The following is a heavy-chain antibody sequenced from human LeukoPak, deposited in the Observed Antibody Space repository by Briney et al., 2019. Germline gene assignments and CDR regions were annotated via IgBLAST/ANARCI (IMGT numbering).Heavy chain of an antibody. CDR3: AKGVYSYPS. V-gene: IGHV3-7*01. Sequence: GGSLRLPCAASGFTFSSYWMTWVRQAPGKGLQWVANIKEDGSEIYYVDSVKGGFTISRDNAKNSLYLQMNSLRAEDTALYYCAKGVYSYPSGGQGTLVTVSA. D-gene: IGHD3-16*01. CDR2: IKEDGSEI. CDR1: GFTFSSYW. J-gene: IGHJ4*02.